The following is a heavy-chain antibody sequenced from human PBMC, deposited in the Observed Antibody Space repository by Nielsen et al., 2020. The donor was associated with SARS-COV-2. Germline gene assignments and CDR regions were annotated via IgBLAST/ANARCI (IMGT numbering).Heavy chain of an antibody. J-gene: IGHJ3*02. Sequence: GESLKISCAASGFTVSSNYMSWVRQAPGKGLEWVSVIYSGGSTYYADSVKGRFTISRDNSKNTLYLQMNSLRAEDTAVYYCARDPFFPSGWDAFDIWGQGTMVTVSS. CDR3: ARDPFFPSGWDAFDI. D-gene: IGHD6-19*01. CDR1: GFTVSSNY. CDR2: IYSGGST. V-gene: IGHV3-53*01.